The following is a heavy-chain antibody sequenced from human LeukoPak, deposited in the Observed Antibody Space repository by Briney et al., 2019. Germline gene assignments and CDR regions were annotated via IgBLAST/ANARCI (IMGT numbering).Heavy chain of an antibody. V-gene: IGHV1-18*01. CDR1: GYTFTSYG. J-gene: IGHJ6*02. CDR3: ASDGPEYCDFWSGYYTGRVDYYYYGMDV. Sequence: ASVKVSCKASGYTFTSYGISWVRQAPGQGLERMGWSSAYNGNTNYAQKLQTRVTMTTDTSTSTAYMELRSLRSDDTAVYYCASDGPEYCDFWSGYYTGRVDYYYYGMDVWGQGTTVTVSS. D-gene: IGHD3-3*01. CDR2: SSAYNGNT.